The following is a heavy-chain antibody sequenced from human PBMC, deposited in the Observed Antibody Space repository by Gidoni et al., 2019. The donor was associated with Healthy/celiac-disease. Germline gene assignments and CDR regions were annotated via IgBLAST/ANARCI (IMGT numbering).Heavy chain of an antibody. D-gene: IGHD3-22*01. CDR3: ARAYYYDSSGFQGAFDI. CDR2: ISSSSSYT. J-gene: IGHJ3*02. CDR1: GFTFSDHY. V-gene: IGHV3-11*06. Sequence: QVQLVESGGGLVKPGGSLRLSCAASGFTFSDHYMSWIRQAPGKGLEWVSYISSSSSYTNYADSVKGRFTISRDNAKNSLYLQMNSLRAEDTAVYYCARAYYYDSSGFQGAFDIWGQGTMVTVSS.